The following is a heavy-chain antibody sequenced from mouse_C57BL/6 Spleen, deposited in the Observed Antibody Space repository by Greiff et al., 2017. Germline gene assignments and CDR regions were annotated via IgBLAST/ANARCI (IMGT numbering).Heavy chain of an antibody. CDR2: ISGGGGYT. CDR1: GFTFSSYA. CDR3: ASATAQASGYFDY. D-gene: IGHD3-2*02. J-gene: IGHJ2*01. Sequence: EVMLVESGGGLVKPGGSLKLSCAASGFTFSSYAMSWVRQTPEKRLEWVATISGGGGYTYYPPNVKGRFTISGDNAKNTPYLQLSHLTSEDTAMYYCASATAQASGYFDYWGQGTTLTVSS. V-gene: IGHV5-4*03.